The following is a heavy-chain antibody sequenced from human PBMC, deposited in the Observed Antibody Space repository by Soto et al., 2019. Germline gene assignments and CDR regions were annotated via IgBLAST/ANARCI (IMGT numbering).Heavy chain of an antibody. J-gene: IGHJ6*02. V-gene: IGHV3-48*01. D-gene: IGHD1-26*01. Sequence: GGSLRLSCAASGFTFSSYSMNWVRQAPGKGLEWVSYISSSSSTIYYAESVKGRLTISRDDSKNTLYLQMDSLRVEDTAVYYCAKDPPWTVGPLAMDVWGQGTTVTVSS. CDR3: AKDPPWTVGPLAMDV. CDR1: GFTFSSYS. CDR2: ISSSSSTI.